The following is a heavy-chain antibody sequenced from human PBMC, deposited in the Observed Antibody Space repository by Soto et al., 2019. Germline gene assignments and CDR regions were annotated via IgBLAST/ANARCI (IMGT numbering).Heavy chain of an antibody. J-gene: IGHJ4*02. V-gene: IGHV1-69*13. Sequence: SVKVSCKASGGTFSSYAISWVRQAPGQGLEWMGGIIPIFGTANYAQKFQGRVTITADESTSTAYMELSSLRSEDTAVYYCATQSTYYDSSGYLDYWGQGTLVTVSS. D-gene: IGHD3-22*01. CDR2: IIPIFGTA. CDR3: ATQSTYYDSSGYLDY. CDR1: GGTFSSYA.